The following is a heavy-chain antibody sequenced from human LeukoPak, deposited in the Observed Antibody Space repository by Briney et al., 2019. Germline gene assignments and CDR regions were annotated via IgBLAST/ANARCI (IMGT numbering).Heavy chain of an antibody. CDR3: ARRRAGWYFDY. J-gene: IGHJ4*02. Sequence: GRSLRLFCAASGFTFSSYGMHWGRQAPGKGLEWVAVIWYDGSNKYYADSVKGRFTISRDNTKNTLHLQMNSLRAEDTAVYYCARRRAGWYFDYWGQGTLVTVSS. D-gene: IGHD6-19*01. V-gene: IGHV3-33*01. CDR1: GFTFSSYG. CDR2: IWYDGSNK.